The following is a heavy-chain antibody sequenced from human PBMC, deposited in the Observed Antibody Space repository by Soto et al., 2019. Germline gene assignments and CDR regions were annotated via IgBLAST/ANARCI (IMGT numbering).Heavy chain of an antibody. CDR2: ISYDGSNK. CDR1: GFTFSSYA. Sequence: QVQLVESGGGVVQPGRSLRLSCAASGFTFSSYAMHWVRQAAGKGLEWVAVISYDGSNKYYADSVKGRFTISRDHSKNTLYLQMNSLRAEDTAVYYCARDRYSSGYIDYWGQGTLVTVSS. J-gene: IGHJ4*02. CDR3: ARDRYSSGYIDY. D-gene: IGHD6-19*01. V-gene: IGHV3-30-3*01.